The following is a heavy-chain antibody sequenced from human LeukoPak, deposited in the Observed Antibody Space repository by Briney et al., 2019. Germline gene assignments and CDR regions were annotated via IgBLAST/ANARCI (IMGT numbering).Heavy chain of an antibody. CDR1: GFTFSSYA. V-gene: IGHV3-30-3*01. J-gene: IGHJ4*02. CDR2: ISYDGSNK. D-gene: IGHD6-6*01. CDR3: ARVGGRSIAARPLDY. Sequence: HPGGSLRLSCAASGFTFSSYAMHWVRQAPGKGLEWVAVISYDGSNKYYADSVKGRFTISRDNAKNSLYLQMNSLRAEDTAVYYCARVGGRSIAARPLDYWGQGTLVTVSS.